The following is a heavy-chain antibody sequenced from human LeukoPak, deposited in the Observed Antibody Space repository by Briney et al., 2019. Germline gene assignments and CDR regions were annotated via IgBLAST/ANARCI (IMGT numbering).Heavy chain of an antibody. Sequence: SVKVSCKASGYTFTGYYMVWVRQAPGQGREWMGGIIPIFGTANYAQKFQGRVTITADESTSTAYMELSSLRSEDTAVYYCATQSEWELLEGCFDYWGQGTLVTVSS. CDR3: ATQSEWELLEGCFDY. D-gene: IGHD1-26*01. CDR2: IIPIFGTA. V-gene: IGHV1-69*13. CDR1: GYTFTGYY. J-gene: IGHJ4*02.